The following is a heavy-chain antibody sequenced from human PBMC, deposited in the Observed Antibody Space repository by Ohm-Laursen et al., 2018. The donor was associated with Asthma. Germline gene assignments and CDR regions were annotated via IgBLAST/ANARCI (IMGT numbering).Heavy chain of an antibody. CDR3: AAWGSENF. J-gene: IGHJ4*02. V-gene: IGHV3-7*01. CDR1: GVAFTDSW. CDR2: INPLGYEK. Sequence: SLRLSCAASGVAFTDSWMSWVRQLPGGSLEWVAKINPLGYEKYYMDSVRGRFTVSRDNAKNSLSLQMNSLRVEDTAVYYCAAWGSENFWGQGTLVTVS. D-gene: IGHD7-27*01.